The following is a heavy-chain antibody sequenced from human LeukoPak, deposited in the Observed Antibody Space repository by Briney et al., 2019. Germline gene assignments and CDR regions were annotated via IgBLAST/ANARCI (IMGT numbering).Heavy chain of an antibody. Sequence: GESLKISCKGSGYSFTSYWTGWVRQMPGKGLEWMGIIYPGDSDTRYSPSFQGQVTISADKSISTAYLQWSSLKASDTAMYYCARTYDSSGYYYEDYFDYWGQGTLVTVSS. CDR1: GYSFTSYW. J-gene: IGHJ4*02. D-gene: IGHD3-22*01. V-gene: IGHV5-51*01. CDR3: ARTYDSSGYYYEDYFDY. CDR2: IYPGDSDT.